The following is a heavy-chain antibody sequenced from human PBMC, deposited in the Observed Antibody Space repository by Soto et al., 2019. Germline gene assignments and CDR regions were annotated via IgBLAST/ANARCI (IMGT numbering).Heavy chain of an antibody. CDR2: VHLSGNT. CDR1: GASFSPYH. CDR3: ARSPTFYNYVWGNSTY. D-gene: IGHD3-16*01. V-gene: IGHV4-34*01. J-gene: IGHJ4*02. Sequence: SETLSLTCAIYGASFSPYHWSWIRQSPGKGLEWIGEVHLSGNTYYNPSFKTRVTMSVDASKNQFSLKMGSLTAADTAIYYCARSPTFYNYVWGNSTYWGQGALVTVSS.